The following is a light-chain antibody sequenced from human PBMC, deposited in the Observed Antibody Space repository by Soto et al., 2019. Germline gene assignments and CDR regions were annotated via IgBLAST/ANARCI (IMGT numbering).Light chain of an antibody. Sequence: QLVLTQSPSASASLGASVKLTCTLSSGHSRYAIAWHQQQPEKGPRYLMQVNSDGSHTKGDGIPDRFSGSSSGPERYLSISSLQSEDEADYYCQTWGTGIWVFGGGTKLTVL. CDR1: SGHSRYA. CDR2: VNSDGSH. CDR3: QTWGTGIWV. J-gene: IGLJ3*02. V-gene: IGLV4-69*01.